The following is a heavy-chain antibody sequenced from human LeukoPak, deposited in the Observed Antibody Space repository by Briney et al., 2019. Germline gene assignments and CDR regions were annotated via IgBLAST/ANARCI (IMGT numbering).Heavy chain of an antibody. CDR1: GFTFSDYY. J-gene: IGHJ4*02. D-gene: IGHD6-19*01. Sequence: PGGSLRLSRAASGFTFSDYYMSWIRQAPGKGLEWVSYISSSSSYTNYADSVKGRFTISRDNAKNSLYLQMNSLRAEDTAVYYCARGSIAVAATHDYWGQGTLVTVSS. CDR2: ISSSSSYT. CDR3: ARGSIAVAATHDY. V-gene: IGHV3-11*06.